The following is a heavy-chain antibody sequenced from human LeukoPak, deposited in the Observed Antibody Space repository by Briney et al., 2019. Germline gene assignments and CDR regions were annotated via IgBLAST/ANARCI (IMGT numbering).Heavy chain of an antibody. Sequence: GGSLRLSCAASGFTFSSYGMHSVRQAPRKGLGWVAFIRFDGSNRYYVHSVKGRFTISRDNSKNTVFLQMNTLKVEDTAVYYCAKWGYTAMGTWGQGTPVTVSS. J-gene: IGHJ5*02. D-gene: IGHD5-18*01. V-gene: IGHV3-30*02. CDR2: IRFDGSNR. CDR1: GFTFSSYG. CDR3: AKWGYTAMGT.